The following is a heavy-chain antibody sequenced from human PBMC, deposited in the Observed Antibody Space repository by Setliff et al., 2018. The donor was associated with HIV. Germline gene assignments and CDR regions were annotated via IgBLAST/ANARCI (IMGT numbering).Heavy chain of an antibody. CDR3: ARRPLSYYDSSGLPSYYFDY. Sequence: LSLTCAVYGGSFSGYYWSWIRQPPGKGLEWIGEINHSGSTYYNPSLKSRVTISVDTSKNQLSLKLSSVTAADTAVYYCARRPLSYYDSSGLPSYYFDYWGQGTLVTVSS. J-gene: IGHJ4*02. V-gene: IGHV4-34*01. CDR1: GGSFSGYY. CDR2: INHSGST. D-gene: IGHD3-22*01.